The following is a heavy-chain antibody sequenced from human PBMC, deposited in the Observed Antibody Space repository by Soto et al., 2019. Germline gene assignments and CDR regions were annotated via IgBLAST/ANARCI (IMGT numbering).Heavy chain of an antibody. D-gene: IGHD1-26*01. J-gene: IGHJ6*02. CDR1: GFTVSSYN. Sequence: PGGSLRLSCAASGFTVSSYNMIWVRQAPVKGLEWVSVTYSGGTTQYADSVKGRFTVSRDNSKNTLYPQMSSLRDEDTAVYYCARKLSGAVQGWAYGMDVWGRGTTVTVSS. V-gene: IGHV3-53*01. CDR2: TYSGGTT. CDR3: ARKLSGAVQGWAYGMDV.